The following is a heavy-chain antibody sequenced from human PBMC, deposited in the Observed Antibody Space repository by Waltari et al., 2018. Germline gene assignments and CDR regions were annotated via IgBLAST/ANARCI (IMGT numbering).Heavy chain of an antibody. V-gene: IGHV4-39*01. J-gene: IGHJ6*02. CDR2: IYYTGTT. D-gene: IGHD1-1*01. Sequence: QLQLQESGPGLVKPSGTLSLTCSVPGGSISSSSYYWSWIRQPPGKGLEWIGSIYYTGTTYYNPSLKSRLTISVDTSKNQFSLKLTSVTAADTAVYYCAKRIQQNGLDLWGQGTTVIVS. CDR1: GGSISSSSYY. CDR3: AKRIQQNGLDL.